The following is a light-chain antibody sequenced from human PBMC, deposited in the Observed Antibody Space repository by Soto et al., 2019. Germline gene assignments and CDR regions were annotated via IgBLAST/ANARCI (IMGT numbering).Light chain of an antibody. J-gene: IGKJ1*01. CDR2: DAS. Sequence: EIVLTQSPATLSLSPGEGATLSCRASQSISTHLAWYQQRPGQSPRLLIYDASNRATCIPARFSGSWSGTDFTLPINSLESEDFAVYYCQQRIDWPPWTFVKGTKVEIK. V-gene: IGKV3-11*01. CDR1: QSISTH. CDR3: QQRIDWPPWT.